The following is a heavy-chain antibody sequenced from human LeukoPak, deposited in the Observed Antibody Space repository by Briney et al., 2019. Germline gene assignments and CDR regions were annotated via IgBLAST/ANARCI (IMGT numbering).Heavy chain of an antibody. CDR3: ARDYHYYDSSAYFPNFDY. Sequence: GGSLRLSCIASGLTFTTHAMSWVRQAPGKGREWVSAISGSGDGTYYADSVKGRFTISRDNSKNTVYLQMNSLRAEDTAVYYCARDYHYYDSSAYFPNFDYWGQGTLLTVSS. D-gene: IGHD3-22*01. CDR1: GLTFTTHA. V-gene: IGHV3-23*01. CDR2: ISGSGDGT. J-gene: IGHJ4*02.